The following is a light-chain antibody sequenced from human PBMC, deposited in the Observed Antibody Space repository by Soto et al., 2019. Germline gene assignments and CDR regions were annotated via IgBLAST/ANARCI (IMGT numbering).Light chain of an antibody. CDR1: QSVSSSY. V-gene: IGKV3-20*01. CDR3: QQYHRYST. CDR2: GAS. Sequence: EIVLTQSPGTLSLSPGERATLSCRASQSVSSSYLAWYQQKPGQAPRLLIYGASIRATGIPDRFSGSGSGTDFTLTISRLEPEDFASYYCQQYHRYSTFGQGTRVDIK. J-gene: IGKJ1*01.